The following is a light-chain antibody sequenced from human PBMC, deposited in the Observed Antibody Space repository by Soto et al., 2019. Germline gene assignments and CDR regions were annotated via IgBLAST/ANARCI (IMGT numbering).Light chain of an antibody. J-gene: IGLJ2*01. CDR3: SAYVDSDAVI. Sequence: QSALTQPASVSGSPGQSITISGDGETFKYVSWYQQHPGKAPKLIIYNIRGRPSGVSSRFSGSQSGNTASLAISGLRAEDEADYFCSAYVDSDAVIFGRGTKLTVL. CDR1: DGETFKY. CDR2: NIR. V-gene: IGLV2-14*01.